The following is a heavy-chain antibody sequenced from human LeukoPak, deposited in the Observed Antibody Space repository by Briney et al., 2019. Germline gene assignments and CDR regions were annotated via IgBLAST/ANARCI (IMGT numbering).Heavy chain of an antibody. CDR3: ASTDLGYCSGGSCYSAATRPRFDP. J-gene: IGHJ5*02. CDR2: IIPILGIA. V-gene: IGHV1-69*04. Sequence: ASVKVPCKASGGTFSSYAISWVRQAPGQGLEWMGRIIPILGIANYAQKFQGRVTITADKSTSTAYMELSSLRSEDTAVYYCASTDLGYCSGGSCYSAATRPRFDPWGQGTLVTVSS. CDR1: GGTFSSYA. D-gene: IGHD2-15*01.